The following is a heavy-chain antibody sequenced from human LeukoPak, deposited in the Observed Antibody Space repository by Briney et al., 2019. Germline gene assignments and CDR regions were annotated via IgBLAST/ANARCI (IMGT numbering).Heavy chain of an antibody. CDR2: IYYSGST. CDR1: GGSITGSSSY. D-gene: IGHD6-13*01. CDR3: ARNQSGIPPTGTRKHNWFDP. V-gene: IGHV4-39*01. Sequence: KPSETLSLTCTVSGGSITGSSSYWGWIRQPPGKGLEWIGSIYYSGSTSYNPSLKSRVTISVDTSKNQFSLRLSSVTAADTAVYYCARNQSGIPPTGTRKHNWFDPWGQGTLVTVSS. J-gene: IGHJ5*02.